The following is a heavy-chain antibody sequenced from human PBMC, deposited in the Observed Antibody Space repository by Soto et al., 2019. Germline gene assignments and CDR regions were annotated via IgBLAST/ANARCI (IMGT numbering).Heavy chain of an antibody. Sequence: QVQLQESGPGLVKASETLSLTCPVSGGSVTTYWGWIRQPPGKGVEWIGYINYSGTTKYNSSLKSRVTISVATSKTQVTLNLRSVTAADTAVYFCASSFCSDGISCNWFDPWGPGMLVIVSS. V-gene: IGHV4-59*02. J-gene: IGHJ5*02. D-gene: IGHD2-15*01. CDR1: GGSVTTY. CDR2: INYSGTT. CDR3: ASSFCSDGISCNWFDP.